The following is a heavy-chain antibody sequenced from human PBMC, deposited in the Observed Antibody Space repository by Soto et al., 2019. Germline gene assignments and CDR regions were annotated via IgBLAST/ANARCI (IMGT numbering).Heavy chain of an antibody. CDR1: GYTFTTSG. J-gene: IGHJ6*02. CDR2: VSGYNGNT. CDR3: ARAGELPYYCYGMDV. V-gene: IGHV1-18*01. Sequence: QVQLVQSGGEVKKPGASVKVSCKASGYTFTTSGVSWVRQAPGQGLEWMGWVSGYNGNTKYEEKFQDRVTMTTDTSTSTAYLELRSLTTDDTAVYYCARAGELPYYCYGMDVWGQGTTVIVSS. D-gene: IGHD1-7*01.